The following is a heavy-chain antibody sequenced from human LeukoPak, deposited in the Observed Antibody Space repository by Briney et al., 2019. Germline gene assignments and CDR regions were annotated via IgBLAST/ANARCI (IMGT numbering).Heavy chain of an antibody. D-gene: IGHD4-23*01. CDR1: GYSISSEYY. Sequence: SETLSLTCTVSGYSISSEYYWDWIRQPLGKGLEGIGSIYHSGSTYYNPSLKSRVTISLDTSKNQFSLNLNSVTAADTAVYYCARHGTTVITRPFDYWGQGTLVTVSS. CDR3: ARHGTTVITRPFDY. J-gene: IGHJ4*02. CDR2: IYHSGST. V-gene: IGHV4-38-2*02.